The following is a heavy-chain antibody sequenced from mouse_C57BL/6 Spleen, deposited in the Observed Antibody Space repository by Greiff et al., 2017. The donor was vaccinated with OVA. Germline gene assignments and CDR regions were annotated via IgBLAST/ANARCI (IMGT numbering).Heavy chain of an antibody. CDR2: ISDGGSYT. CDR3: ASREGFAY. CDR1: GFTFSSYA. V-gene: IGHV5-4*01. Sequence: DVHLVESGGGLVKPGGSLKLSCAASGFTFSSYAMSWVRQTPEKRLEWVATISDGGSYTYYPANVKGRFTISRDNAKNNLYLQMSHLKSEDTAMYYCASREGFAYWGQGTLVTVSA. J-gene: IGHJ3*01.